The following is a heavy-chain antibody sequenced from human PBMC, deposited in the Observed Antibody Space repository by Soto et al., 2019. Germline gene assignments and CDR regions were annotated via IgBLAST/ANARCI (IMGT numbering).Heavy chain of an antibody. D-gene: IGHD1-26*01. Sequence: QVQLVQSGAEVKKPGSSVQVSCKASGGTFSSFTISWVRQAPGQGLEWMGGIIPIYGTANYAQKFQGRVTITADASTRTAYMELSSLRAEDTAVYDCAKDRRAEWESYYYYAMDVWGQGTTVTVSS. CDR3: AKDRRAEWESYYYYAMDV. J-gene: IGHJ6*02. CDR2: IIPIYGTA. CDR1: GGTFSSFT. V-gene: IGHV1-69*01.